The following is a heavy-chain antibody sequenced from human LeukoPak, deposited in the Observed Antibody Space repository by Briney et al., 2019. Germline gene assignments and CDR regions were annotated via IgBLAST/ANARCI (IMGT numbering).Heavy chain of an antibody. Sequence: ASVKVSCKASGYTFTSYGISWVRQARGQGLEWMGWISAYNGNTNYAQKLQGRVTMTTDTSTSTAYMELRSLRSDDTAVYYCARDGHDFWSGYFYYWGQGTLVTVSS. V-gene: IGHV1-18*01. J-gene: IGHJ4*02. CDR1: GYTFTSYG. CDR2: ISAYNGNT. D-gene: IGHD3-3*01. CDR3: ARDGHDFWSGYFYY.